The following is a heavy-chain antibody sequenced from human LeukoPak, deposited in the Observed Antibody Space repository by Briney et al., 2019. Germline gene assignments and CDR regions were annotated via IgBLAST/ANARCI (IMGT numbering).Heavy chain of an antibody. CDR2: IYTSGGT. CDR3: ASGGLYSGSYYVDY. Sequence: SSETLSLTCTVSGGSISSYYWSRIRQPAGKGLEWIGRIYTSGGTNYNPSLKSRVTMSVDTSKNQFSLKLSSVTAADTAVYYCASGGLYSGSYYVDYWGQGTLVTVSS. D-gene: IGHD1-26*01. CDR1: GGSISSYY. V-gene: IGHV4-4*07. J-gene: IGHJ4*02.